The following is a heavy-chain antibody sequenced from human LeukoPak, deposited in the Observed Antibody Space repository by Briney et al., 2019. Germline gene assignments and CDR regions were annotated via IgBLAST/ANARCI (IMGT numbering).Heavy chain of an antibody. D-gene: IGHD3-16*01. CDR3: ARGRAGFWGFPKLNWFDP. J-gene: IGHJ5*02. V-gene: IGHV4-59*01. CDR1: GGSISSYY. CDR2: IYYSGST. Sequence: PSETLSLTCTVSGGSISSYYWSWIRQPPGKGLEWIGYIYYSGSTNYNPSLKSRVTISVDTSKNQFSLKLSSVTAADTAVYYCARGRAGFWGFPKLNWFDPWGQGTLVTVSS.